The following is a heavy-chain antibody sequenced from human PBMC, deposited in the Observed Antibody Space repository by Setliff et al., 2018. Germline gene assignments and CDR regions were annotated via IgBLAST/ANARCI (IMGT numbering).Heavy chain of an antibody. J-gene: IGHJ4*02. V-gene: IGHV3-48*01. Sequence: PGGSLRLSCAASGFTFSSYSMNWVRQAPGKGLEWVSYISSSGSTIYYADSVKCRFTISIDNSKNTLYLQMNSLRAEDTAVYYCVKDRYCCDASCSPDYFDYWGQGTLVTVSS. CDR2: ISSSGSTI. CDR3: VKDRYCCDASCSPDYFDY. D-gene: IGHD2-15*01. CDR1: GFTFSSYS.